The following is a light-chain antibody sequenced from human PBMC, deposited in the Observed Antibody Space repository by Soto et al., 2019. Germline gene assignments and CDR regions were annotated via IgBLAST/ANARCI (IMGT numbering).Light chain of an antibody. CDR1: RCIRND. Sequence: QMTQSPSSLSASLRHRAGITFTSVRCIRNDLGWYQQRPGKAPKLLIYAESSVESGVPSRFSGSGSGTDFTLTSSSLQPEDFATYSCLQDHNYPRTVGQGTKFDIK. V-gene: IGKV1-6*01. CDR2: AES. CDR3: LQDHNYPRT. J-gene: IGKJ1*01.